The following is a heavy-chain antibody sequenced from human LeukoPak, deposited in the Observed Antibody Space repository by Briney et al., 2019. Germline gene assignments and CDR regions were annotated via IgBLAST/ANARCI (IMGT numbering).Heavy chain of an antibody. CDR1: GYTLTELS. Sequence: ASVKVSCKVSGYTLTELSMHWVRQAPGKGLEWMGGFDPEDGEIIYAQKFQGRVTMTEDTSTDTAYMALSSLRSEDTAVYYCATGPDFDWLYWGQGTLVTVSS. CDR2: FDPEDGEI. V-gene: IGHV1-24*01. D-gene: IGHD3-9*01. CDR3: ATGPDFDWLY. J-gene: IGHJ4*02.